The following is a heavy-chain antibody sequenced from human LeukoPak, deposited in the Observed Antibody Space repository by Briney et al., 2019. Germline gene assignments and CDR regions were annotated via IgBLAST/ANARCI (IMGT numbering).Heavy chain of an antibody. J-gene: IGHJ5*02. Sequence: ASVKVSCKASGYTFTSYGISWVRQAPGQGLEWMGWINGYNGNTNYAQKLQGRVTMTTDTSTSTAYMELRSLRSDDTAVYYCARPNYPGGSGSYGGTNWFDPWGQGTLVTVFS. CDR3: ARPNYPGGSGSYGGTNWFDP. D-gene: IGHD3-10*01. CDR1: GYTFTSYG. CDR2: INGYNGNT. V-gene: IGHV1-18*01.